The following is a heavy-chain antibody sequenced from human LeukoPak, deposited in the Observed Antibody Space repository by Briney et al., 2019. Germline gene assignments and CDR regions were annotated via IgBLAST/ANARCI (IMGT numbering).Heavy chain of an antibody. D-gene: IGHD1-26*01. CDR2: INHSGST. V-gene: IGHV4-34*01. Sequence: SEPLSLTCAVYGGSFSGYYWSWIRQPPGKGLEWIGEINHSGSTNYNPSLKSRVTISVDTSKNQFSLKLSSVTAADTAVYYCARTPRIVGATIDYWGQGTLVTVSS. CDR1: GGSFSGYY. CDR3: ARTPRIVGATIDY. J-gene: IGHJ4*02.